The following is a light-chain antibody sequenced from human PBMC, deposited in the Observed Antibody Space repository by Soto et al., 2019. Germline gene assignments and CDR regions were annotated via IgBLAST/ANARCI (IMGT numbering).Light chain of an antibody. J-gene: IGKJ3*01. V-gene: IGKV3-11*01. CDR2: DAA. CDR3: QQRSNWPRFT. Sequence: IVLTQSPATLSLSPGERATLSCRASQSVSSYLAWYQQKPGQAPRLLIYDAANRATGIPARFSGSRSGTDFSLPISSLEPEAFAAYYCQQRSNWPRFTFGPGTKVDIK. CDR1: QSVSSY.